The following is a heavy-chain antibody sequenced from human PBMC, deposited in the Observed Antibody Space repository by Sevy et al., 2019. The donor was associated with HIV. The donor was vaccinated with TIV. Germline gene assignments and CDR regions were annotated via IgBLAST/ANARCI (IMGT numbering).Heavy chain of an antibody. Sequence: QSQTLSLTCAISGDSVSSNSAAWNWIRQSPSRGLEWLGRTYYRSKWYNDYAVSVKSRITINPDTSKNQFSLQLNFVTPGDTAMDYCSRATEQPVANYYYYHIDFWGKGTTVTVSS. J-gene: IGHJ6*03. V-gene: IGHV6-1*01. D-gene: IGHD6-6*01. CDR2: TYYRSKWYN. CDR3: SRATEQPVANYYYYHIDF. CDR1: GDSVSSNSAA.